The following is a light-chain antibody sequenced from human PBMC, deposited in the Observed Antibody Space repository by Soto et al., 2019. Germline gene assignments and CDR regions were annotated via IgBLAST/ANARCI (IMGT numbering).Light chain of an antibody. CDR2: EVT. J-gene: IGLJ3*02. V-gene: IGLV2-14*01. Sequence: QSALTQPASVSGSPGQSITISCTGTSSDVGRYHYVSWYQHHPGKAPKLILYEVTNRPSGVSNRFSGSKSGNTASLTISGLQAEDEADYHCSSYTTSNTWVFGGGTKVTVL. CDR1: SSDVGRYHY. CDR3: SSYTTSNTWV.